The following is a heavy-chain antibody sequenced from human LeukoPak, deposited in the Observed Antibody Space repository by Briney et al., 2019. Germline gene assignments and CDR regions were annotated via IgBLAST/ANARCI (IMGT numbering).Heavy chain of an antibody. J-gene: IGHJ4*02. CDR2: INYSGST. CDR3: TRETPSYDISGYYFFDF. D-gene: IGHD3-22*01. CDR1: GASIRRYY. V-gene: IGHV4-59*01. Sequence: SETLSLTCTVSGASIRRYYWNWLRQPPGKRLEWIGYINYSGSTNSNPSLKSRATISMDTSKHHFSLKLSSMTAADTAVYYCTRETPSYDISGYYFFDFWGQGTLVTVSS.